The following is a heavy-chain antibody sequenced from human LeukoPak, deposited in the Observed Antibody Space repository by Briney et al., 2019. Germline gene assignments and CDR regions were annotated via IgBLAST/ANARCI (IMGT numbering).Heavy chain of an antibody. V-gene: IGHV3-23*01. CDR2: ISGSGDRT. CDR1: GFMFSGYA. CDR3: VKEQNSGPNWFDP. Sequence: GGSLRLSCAASGFMFSGYAMSWVRQDPGKGLEWVSAISGSGDRTHYADSVKGRFIISRDNSKNTLYLQMNSLRAEDTAVYYCVKEQNSGPNWFDPWGQGTLVIVSS. D-gene: IGHD3-10*01. J-gene: IGHJ5*02.